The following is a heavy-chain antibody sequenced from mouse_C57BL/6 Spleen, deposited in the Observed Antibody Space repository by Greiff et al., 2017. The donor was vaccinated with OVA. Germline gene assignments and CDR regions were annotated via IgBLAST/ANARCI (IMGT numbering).Heavy chain of an antibody. J-gene: IGHJ3*01. V-gene: IGHV3-6*01. CDR2: ISYDGSN. Sequence: ESGPGLVKPSQSLSLTCSVTGYSITSGYYWNWIRQFPGNKLEWMGYISYDGSNNYNPSLKNRISITRDTSKNQFFLKLNSVTTEDTATYYCARGGYLAYWGQGTLVTVSA. CDR3: ARGGYLAY. CDR1: GYSITSGYY. D-gene: IGHD2-3*01.